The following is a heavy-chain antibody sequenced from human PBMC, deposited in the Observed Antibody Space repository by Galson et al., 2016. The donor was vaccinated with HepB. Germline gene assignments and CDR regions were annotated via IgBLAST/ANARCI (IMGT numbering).Heavy chain of an antibody. V-gene: IGHV4/OR15-8*01. Sequence: SETLSLTCVVSGGFINSHYWWTWVRQPPGKGLEWIGQIHHTGLSYFNPSLKSRVTMSLDKSSNQVSLKLSSVTAADTAVYYCAREAPADYFDYWGRGTLVTVSS. J-gene: IGHJ4*02. D-gene: IGHD6-13*01. CDR1: GGFINSHYW. CDR2: IHHTGLS. CDR3: AREAPADYFDY.